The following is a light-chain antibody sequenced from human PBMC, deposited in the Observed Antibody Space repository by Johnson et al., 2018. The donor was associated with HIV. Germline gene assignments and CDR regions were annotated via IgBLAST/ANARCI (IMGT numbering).Light chain of an antibody. V-gene: IGLV1-51*01. CDR1: SSNIGNNY. CDR2: DNG. Sequence: QSVLTQPPSVSAAPGQKVTISCSGSSSNIGNNYVSWYQQVPGAAPKLLIYDNGKRPSGIPDRFSGSKSGTSATLGITGLQTGDEADYYCGTWDSSLSVYVFGTGTKVTVL. J-gene: IGLJ1*01. CDR3: GTWDSSLSVYV.